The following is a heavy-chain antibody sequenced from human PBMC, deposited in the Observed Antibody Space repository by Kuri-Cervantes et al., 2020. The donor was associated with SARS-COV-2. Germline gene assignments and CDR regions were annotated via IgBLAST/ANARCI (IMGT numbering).Heavy chain of an antibody. D-gene: IGHD4-17*01. CDR2: IWYDGSNK. V-gene: IGHV3-33*08. CDR3: ARDRGSDYGDYDGLDY. J-gene: IGHJ4*02. CDR1: GFAFSSYS. Sequence: GGSLRLSCAASGFAFSSYSMNWVRQAPGKGLEWVAVIWYDGSNKYYADSVKGRFTISRDNSKNTLYLQMNSLRAEDTAVYYCARDRGSDYGDYDGLDYWGQGTLVTVSS.